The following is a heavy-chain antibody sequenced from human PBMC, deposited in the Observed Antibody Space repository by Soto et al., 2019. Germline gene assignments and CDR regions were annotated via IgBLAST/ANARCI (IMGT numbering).Heavy chain of an antibody. CDR3: ARWRAGLDYYYYGMDV. CDR1: GGSISSGGYY. CDR2: IYYSGST. V-gene: IGHV4-31*03. J-gene: IGHJ6*02. D-gene: IGHD6-13*01. Sequence: PSETLSLTCTVSGGSISSGGYYWSWIRQHPGKGLEWIGYIYYSGSTYYNQSLKSRVTISVDTPKNQFSLKLSSVTAADTALYYCARWRAGLDYYYYGMDVWGQGTTVTVSS.